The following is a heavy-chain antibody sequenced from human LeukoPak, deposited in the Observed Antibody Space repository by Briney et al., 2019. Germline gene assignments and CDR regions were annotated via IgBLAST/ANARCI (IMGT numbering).Heavy chain of an antibody. CDR3: ARRRGTVGDGNAFDI. CDR1: GFSLSTSGVG. D-gene: IGHD1/OR15-1a*01. Sequence: SGPTLVKPTQTLTLTCTFSGFSLSTSGVGVGWIRQPPGKALEWLALIYWDDDKRYSPSLKSRLTITKDTSKNQVVLTMTNMDPVDTATYYCARRRGTVGDGNAFDIWGQGTMVTVSS. J-gene: IGHJ3*02. CDR2: IYWDDDK. V-gene: IGHV2-5*02.